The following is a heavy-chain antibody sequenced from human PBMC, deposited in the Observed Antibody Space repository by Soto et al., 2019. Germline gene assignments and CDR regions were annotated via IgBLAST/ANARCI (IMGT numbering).Heavy chain of an antibody. CDR3: AGLSATSKLRLPDF. J-gene: IGHJ4*02. Sequence: GGSLRLACATSGFTFSIGEFSWVRQAPGKGLEWLSYISSGGGRIYYADSVKVRLTISRYNAKNSLYLQMNSLRAEDTAVYYCAGLSATSKLRLPDFWGKGILVTVSS. V-gene: IGHV3-48*03. CDR2: ISSGGGRI. CDR1: GFTFSIGE.